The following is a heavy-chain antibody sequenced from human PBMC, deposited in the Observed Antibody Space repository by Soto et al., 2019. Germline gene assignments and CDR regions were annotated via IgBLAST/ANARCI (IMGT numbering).Heavy chain of an antibody. Sequence: PGESRKISCKGSGYSFTIYWIAWVRQMPGKGLXWXGXXXPXDXXXRXXXXFQGQVTISADKSITTASLQWSSLSAPDTAMYYCARSYSSSSYFDYWGQGALVTVS. CDR3: ARSYSSSSYFDY. CDR2: XXPXDXXX. D-gene: IGHD6-6*01. CDR1: GYSFTIYW. V-gene: IGHV5-51*01. J-gene: IGHJ4*02.